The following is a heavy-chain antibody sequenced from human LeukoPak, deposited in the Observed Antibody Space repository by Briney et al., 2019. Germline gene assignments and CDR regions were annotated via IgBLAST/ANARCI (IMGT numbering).Heavy chain of an antibody. V-gene: IGHV1-2*02. D-gene: IGHD5-18*01. CDR2: FNPNSGGT. J-gene: IGHJ3*02. Sequence: ASVKVSCKASGYTFASYGISWVRQAPGQGLERMGWFNPNSGGTNYAQKFQGRVTMTRDTSISTAYMELSRLRSDDTAVYYCARDGIGYSYGRRCDAFDIWGQGTMVTVSS. CDR1: GYTFASYG. CDR3: ARDGIGYSYGRRCDAFDI.